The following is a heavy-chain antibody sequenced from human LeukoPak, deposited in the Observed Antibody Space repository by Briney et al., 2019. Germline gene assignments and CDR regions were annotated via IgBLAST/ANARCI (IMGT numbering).Heavy chain of an antibody. V-gene: IGHV3-11*05. Sequence: SGGSLRLSCAASGFTFSDYYMSRIRQAPGKGLEWVSYISSSSSYTNYADSVKGRFTISRDNAKNSLYLQMNSLRAEDTAVYYCARAMSYGDYVGLACWGQGTLVTVSS. CDR3: ARAMSYGDYVGLAC. J-gene: IGHJ4*02. CDR1: GFTFSDYY. CDR2: ISSSSSYT. D-gene: IGHD4-17*01.